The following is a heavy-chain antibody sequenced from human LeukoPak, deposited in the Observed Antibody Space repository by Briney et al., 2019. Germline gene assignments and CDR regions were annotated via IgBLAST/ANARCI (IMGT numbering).Heavy chain of an antibody. J-gene: IGHJ4*02. CDR2: ISAYNRNT. D-gene: IGHD1-14*01. CDR3: VRGSENHLFQY. Sequence: ASVKVSCKASGYTFTSYGISWVRQAPGQGLEWMGWISAYNRNTNYAQKLQGRVTMTKDTSTSTAYMELGSLRSDDTAVYYCVRGSENHLFQYWGQGTLVTVSS. V-gene: IGHV1-18*01. CDR1: GYTFTSYG.